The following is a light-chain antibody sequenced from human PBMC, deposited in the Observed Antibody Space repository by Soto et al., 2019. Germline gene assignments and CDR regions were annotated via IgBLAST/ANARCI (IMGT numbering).Light chain of an antibody. CDR3: SAWDDSRSGVV. CDR1: SSNIGYNA. V-gene: IGLV1-47*02. CDR2: GNS. Sequence: QSVLTQPPSAAGTTGQRVTLSCSGSSSNIGYNAVNWNQQLPGQAPKLLMQGNSQRPSGVPDRFSGSKSGASAALAISVLRTEDEADYYGSAWDDSRSGVVFGGGTKLTVL. J-gene: IGLJ3*02.